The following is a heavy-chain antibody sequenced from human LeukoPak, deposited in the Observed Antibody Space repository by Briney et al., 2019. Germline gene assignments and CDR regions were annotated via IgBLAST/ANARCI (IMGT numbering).Heavy chain of an antibody. CDR3: ARGIKDPGFDY. Sequence: GGSLRLSCAASGFTFSSYAMSWVRQAPGKGLEWVSGISGSGGSAYYADSVKGRFTISRDNSKNTLYLQMNSLRAEDTAVYYCARGIKDPGFDYWGQGTLVTVSS. J-gene: IGHJ4*02. CDR1: GFTFSSYA. CDR2: ISGSGGSA. V-gene: IGHV3-23*01.